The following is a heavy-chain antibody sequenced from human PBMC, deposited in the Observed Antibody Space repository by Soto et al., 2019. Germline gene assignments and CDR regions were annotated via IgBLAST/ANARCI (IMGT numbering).Heavy chain of an antibody. CDR2: IYYSGST. J-gene: IGHJ5*02. CDR3: ARHPSDFWFDP. D-gene: IGHD2-21*02. V-gene: IGHV4-39*01. CDR1: GGCISRGGCF. Sequence: FVPLSDTCTVSGGCISRGGCFWGRNRQPPGKGLEWIGSIYYSGSTYYNPSLKSRVTVSVDTSKNQFSLKLSSVTAADTAVYYCARHPSDFWFDPWGQGTLVTVSS.